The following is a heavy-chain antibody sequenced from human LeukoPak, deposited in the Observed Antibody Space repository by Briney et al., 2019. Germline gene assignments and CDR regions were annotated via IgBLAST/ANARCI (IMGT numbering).Heavy chain of an antibody. J-gene: IGHJ4*02. D-gene: IGHD5-24*01. CDR3: ARISEMATIKGLGY. Sequence: ASVKVSCKASGFTFSSYYIHWVRQAPGQGLEWMGIISPSGDSTSYAQKFQGRVTMTRDTSTSTVYMELSSLRSEDTAVYYCARISEMATIKGLGYWGQGTLVTVSS. CDR1: GFTFSSYY. V-gene: IGHV1-46*01. CDR2: ISPSGDST.